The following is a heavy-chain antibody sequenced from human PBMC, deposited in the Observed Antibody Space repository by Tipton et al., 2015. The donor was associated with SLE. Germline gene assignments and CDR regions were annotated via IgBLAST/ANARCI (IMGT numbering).Heavy chain of an antibody. CDR3: ARQRDLDAWDI. V-gene: IGHV4-59*08. CDR1: GASFSGYY. J-gene: IGHJ3*02. Sequence: TLSLTCTVSGASFSGYYWSWIRQPSGKGLEWIGYLSDIGRTNYKSSLRSRVTISVDTSRNLLSLKATSVTAADTAVYYCARQRDLDAWDIWGQGTMVIVSS. CDR2: LSDIGRT.